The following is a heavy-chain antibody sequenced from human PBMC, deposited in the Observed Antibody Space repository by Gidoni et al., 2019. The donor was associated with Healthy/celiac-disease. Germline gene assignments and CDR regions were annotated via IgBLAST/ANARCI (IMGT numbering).Heavy chain of an antibody. J-gene: IGHJ4*02. CDR1: GFTFSSYW. V-gene: IGHV3-7*01. CDR3: ARDPYSGSYGGY. CDR2: IKQDGSEK. D-gene: IGHD1-26*01. Sequence: EVQLVESGGGLVQPGGSLRLPCAASGFTFSSYWMSWVRQAPGKGLEWVANIKQDGSEKYYVDSVKGRFTISRDNAKNSLYLQMNSLRAEDTAVYYCARDPYSGSYGGYWGQGTLVTVYS.